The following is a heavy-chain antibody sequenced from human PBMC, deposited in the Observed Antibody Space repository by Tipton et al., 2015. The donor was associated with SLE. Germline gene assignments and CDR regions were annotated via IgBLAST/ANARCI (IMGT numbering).Heavy chain of an antibody. CDR1: GASIRNSTSY. CDR2: IYDGGST. D-gene: IGHD3-9*01. Sequence: TLSLTCTVSGASIRNSTSYWSWIRQLPGKGLVWIGSIYDGGSTYYTPSLKSRLTISLDTSKNQFSLKLHSVTAADTAVYYCASSRAYFDWHGVRYFGPWGPGTLVTVSS. V-gene: IGHV4-31*03. CDR3: ASSRAYFDWHGVRYFGP. J-gene: IGHJ2*01.